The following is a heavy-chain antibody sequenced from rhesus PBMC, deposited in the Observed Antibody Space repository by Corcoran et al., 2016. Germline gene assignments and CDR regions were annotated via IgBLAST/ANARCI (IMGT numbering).Heavy chain of an antibody. Sequence: EMQLVESGGGLVQPGGSLRLPCAASGFTFSDHYMEWFRQAPGRGPEWVGLIRNKTKGGTAENAASVKGRFTNSRDDSKNVTYLQMNSLKTEDTAVYYCTTYLLYSGSSDEYFEFWGQGALVTVSS. V-gene: IGHV3-116*01. D-gene: IGHD6-25*01. CDR3: TTYLLYSGSSDEYFEF. CDR2: IRNKTKGGTA. CDR1: GFTFSDHY. J-gene: IGHJ1*01.